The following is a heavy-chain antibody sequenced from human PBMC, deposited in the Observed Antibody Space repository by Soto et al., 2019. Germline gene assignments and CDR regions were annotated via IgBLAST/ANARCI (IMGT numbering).Heavy chain of an antibody. CDR1: GGSISSAGYS. J-gene: IGHJ4*02. CDR3: ARYSCYFGYFDY. D-gene: IGHD2-15*01. Sequence: QLQLPESGSGLVKPSQTLSLTCAVSGGSISSAGYSWSWIRQPPGKALEWLGSITHTGSTYYNPSLRSRVTISDDTSKNQFSLRLTSVTAADTAVYYCARYSCYFGYFDYWGQGTLVTVSS. CDR2: ITHTGST. V-gene: IGHV4-30-2*01.